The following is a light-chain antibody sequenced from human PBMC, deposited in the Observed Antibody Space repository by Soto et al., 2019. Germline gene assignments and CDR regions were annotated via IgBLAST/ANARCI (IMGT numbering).Light chain of an antibody. J-gene: IGKJ1*01. Sequence: QITEFASSLSASVIDRVTFTCRASQDIRNDLGWYQQKPGKAPKLLIYKASSLESGVPSRFSGSGSGTEFTLTISSLQPDDFASYYCQQYNSYSTFGQGTKVDIK. CDR1: QDIRND. CDR3: QQYNSYST. CDR2: KAS. V-gene: IGKV1-5*03.